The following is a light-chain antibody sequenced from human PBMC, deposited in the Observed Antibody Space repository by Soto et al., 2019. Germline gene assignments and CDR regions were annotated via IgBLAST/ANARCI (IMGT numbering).Light chain of an antibody. CDR3: QQYGSSLRT. CDR1: QSVGGNY. Sequence: EIVLTQSPGTLSLSPGERATLSCRASQSVGGNYLAWYQQKPGQAPRLLVYAASTRATGIPDRFSGSGSGTDFSLTISRLEPEDFAVYYCQQYGSSLRTFGQGPKLEI. J-gene: IGKJ2*01. V-gene: IGKV3-20*01. CDR2: AAS.